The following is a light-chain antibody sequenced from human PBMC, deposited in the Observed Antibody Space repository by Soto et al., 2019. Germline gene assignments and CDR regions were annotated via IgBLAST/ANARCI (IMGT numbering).Light chain of an antibody. CDR3: QQSNSYSWT. CDR2: GAS. V-gene: IGKV3-15*01. J-gene: IGKJ1*01. CDR1: QGVSSN. Sequence: VLTHSPVTLTLSPGERSTLSSRASQGVSSNLAWYQQTPGQAHRLLIYGASTRATGIPARFSGSRSGTEFTLTISSLQPDDFATYYCQQSNSYSWTFGQGTKVDI.